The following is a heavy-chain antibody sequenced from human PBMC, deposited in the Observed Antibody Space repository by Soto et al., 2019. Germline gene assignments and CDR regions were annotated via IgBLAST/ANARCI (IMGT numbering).Heavy chain of an antibody. D-gene: IGHD3-10*01. J-gene: IGHJ4*02. CDR3: ARDRALRSYFDY. Sequence: ASVKVSCKASGGTFSSYAISWVRQAPGQGLEWMGGIIPIFGTANYAQKFQGRVTITADESTSTAYMELSSLRSEDTAVYYCARDRALRSYFDYWGQGTLVTVS. V-gene: IGHV1-69*13. CDR2: IIPIFGTA. CDR1: GGTFSSYA.